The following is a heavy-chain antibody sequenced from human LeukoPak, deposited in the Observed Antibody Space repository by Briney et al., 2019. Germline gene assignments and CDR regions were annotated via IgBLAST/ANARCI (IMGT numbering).Heavy chain of an antibody. Sequence: GGSLRLSCAASGFTFSSNAMYWVRQAPGKGLEWVAVITYDGINKYYADSVKGRFTISRDNSKNTLYLQMNSLRPEDTAVYYCARGLLGAPTSYFDYWGQGTLVTVSS. CDR2: ITYDGINK. CDR3: ARGLLGAPTSYFDY. J-gene: IGHJ4*02. D-gene: IGHD1-26*01. V-gene: IGHV3-30-3*01. CDR1: GFTFSSNA.